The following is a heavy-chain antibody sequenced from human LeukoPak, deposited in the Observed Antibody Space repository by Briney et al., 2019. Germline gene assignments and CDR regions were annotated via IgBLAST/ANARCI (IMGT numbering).Heavy chain of an antibody. CDR1: GFTFSNAW. D-gene: IGHD2-2*02. CDR2: IKSKTDGGTT. CDR3: TTDWAYCSSTSCYISIDY. Sequence: GGSLRLSCAASGFTFSNAWMSWVRQAPGKGLEWVGRIKSKTDGGTTDYAAPVKGRFTISRDDSKNTLYLQMNSLKTEDTAVYYCTTDWAYCSSTSCYISIDYWGQGTLVTVSS. J-gene: IGHJ4*02. V-gene: IGHV3-15*01.